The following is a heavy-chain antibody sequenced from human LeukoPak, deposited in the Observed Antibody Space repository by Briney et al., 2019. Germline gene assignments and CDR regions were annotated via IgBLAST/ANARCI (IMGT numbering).Heavy chain of an antibody. CDR1: GFTFSSYE. Sequence: GGSLRLSCAASGFTFSSYEMNWVRQAPGKGLEWVSYISSSGSTIYYADSVKGRFTISRDNAKNSLYLQMNSLRAEDTAVYYCARADYGDYGFDYWAREPWSPSPQ. CDR3: ARADYGDYGFDY. J-gene: IGHJ4*02. V-gene: IGHV3-48*03. CDR2: ISSSGSTI. D-gene: IGHD4-17*01.